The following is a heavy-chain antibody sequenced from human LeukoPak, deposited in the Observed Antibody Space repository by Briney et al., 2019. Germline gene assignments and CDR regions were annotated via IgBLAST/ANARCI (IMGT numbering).Heavy chain of an antibody. CDR2: INHSGST. D-gene: IGHD6-13*01. CDR1: GGSFSGYY. Sequence: SSETLSLTCAVYGGSFSGYYWSWIRQPPGKGLECLGEINHSGSTNYNPSLKSRVTISVDTSKNQFSLKLSSVTAADTAVYYCARVAAAGRVLDYWGQGTLVSVSS. V-gene: IGHV4-34*01. CDR3: ARVAAAGRVLDY. J-gene: IGHJ4*02.